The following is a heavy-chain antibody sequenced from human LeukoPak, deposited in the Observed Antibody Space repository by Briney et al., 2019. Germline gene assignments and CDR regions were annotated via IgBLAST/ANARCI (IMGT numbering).Heavy chain of an antibody. CDR1: GGSISSYY. J-gene: IGHJ4*02. Sequence: SSETLSLTCTVSGGSISSYYWSWIRQPPGKGLEWIGYIYYSGSTNYNPSLKSRVTISVDTSKNQFSLKLSSVTAADTAVYYCARGLFTYYAEDYWGQGTLVTVSS. CDR2: IYYSGST. CDR3: ARGLFTYYAEDY. D-gene: IGHD2/OR15-2a*01. V-gene: IGHV4-59*01.